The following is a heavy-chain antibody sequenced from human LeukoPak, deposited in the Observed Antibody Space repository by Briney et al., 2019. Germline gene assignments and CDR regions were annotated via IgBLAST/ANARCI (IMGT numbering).Heavy chain of an antibody. D-gene: IGHD1-1*01. CDR1: GIPFCWDW. CDR3: ARQRYSDY. Sequence: GSLKTPRSTPGIPFCWDWINLVRPAPGKGLEWVANIKEDGSENSYVESVKGGFTISRDNAKNSLYLQLNSLRAEDTAVYFCARQRYSDYWGQGTLVTVSS. J-gene: IGHJ4*02. CDR2: IKEDGSEN. V-gene: IGHV3-7*01.